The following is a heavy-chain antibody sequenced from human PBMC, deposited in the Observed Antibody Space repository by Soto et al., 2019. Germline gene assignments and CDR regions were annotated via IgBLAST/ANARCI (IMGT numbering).Heavy chain of an antibody. V-gene: IGHV4-30-2*01. CDR1: GGSISSGDYY. CDR2: IYHSGST. Sequence: SETLSLTCTVSGGSISSGDYYWSWIRQPPGKGLEWIGYIYHSGSTYYNPSLKSRVTISVDRSKNQFSLKLSSVTAADTAVYYCARGDYNYGSHFDYWGQGTLVTSPQ. D-gene: IGHD5-18*01. CDR3: ARGDYNYGSHFDY. J-gene: IGHJ4*02.